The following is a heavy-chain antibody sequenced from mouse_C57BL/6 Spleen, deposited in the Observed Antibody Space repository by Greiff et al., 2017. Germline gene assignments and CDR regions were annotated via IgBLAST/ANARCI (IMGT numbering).Heavy chain of an antibody. Sequence: VQLQQSGAELVKPGASVKMSCKASGYTFTSYWITWVKQRPGQGLEWIGDIYPGSGSTNYNEKFKSKATLTVDTSSSTAYMQLSSLTSEASAVYYCARGGSGTWDYWGQGTTLTVSS. V-gene: IGHV1-55*01. CDR2: IYPGSGST. CDR1: GYTFTSYW. CDR3: ARGGSGTWDY. D-gene: IGHD4-1*01. J-gene: IGHJ2*01.